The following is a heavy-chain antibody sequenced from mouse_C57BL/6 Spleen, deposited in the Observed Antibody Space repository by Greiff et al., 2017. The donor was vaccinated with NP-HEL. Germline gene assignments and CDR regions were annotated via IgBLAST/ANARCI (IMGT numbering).Heavy chain of an antibody. CDR1: GYTFTDYY. V-gene: IGHV1-26*01. CDR3: AREYYGSYYAMDY. CDR2: INPNNGGT. J-gene: IGHJ4*01. D-gene: IGHD1-1*01. Sequence: VQLQQSGPELVKPGASVKISCKASGYTFTDYYMNWVKQSHGKSLEWIGDINPNNGGTSYNQKFKGKATLTVDKSSSTAYMELRSLTSEDSAVYYCAREYYGSYYAMDYWGQGTSVTVSS.